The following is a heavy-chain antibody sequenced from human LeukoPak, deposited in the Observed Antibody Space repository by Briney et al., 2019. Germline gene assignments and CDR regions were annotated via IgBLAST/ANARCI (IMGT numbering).Heavy chain of an antibody. Sequence: PGGSLRLSCAASGFTFSSYEMNWVRQAPGKGLEWVSSISSSGTTIYYADSVKGRFTISRDNSKNTLYLQINSLRAEDTAVYYCAKDHLPGIVVADRDYWGQGTLVTVSS. V-gene: IGHV3-48*03. CDR1: GFTFSSYE. J-gene: IGHJ4*02. CDR3: AKDHLPGIVVADRDY. CDR2: ISSSGTTI. D-gene: IGHD6-19*01.